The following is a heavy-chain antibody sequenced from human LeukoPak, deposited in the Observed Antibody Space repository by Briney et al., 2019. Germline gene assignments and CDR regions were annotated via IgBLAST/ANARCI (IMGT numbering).Heavy chain of an antibody. CDR3: ARGPYVPFPNWYFDL. V-gene: IGHV1-2*02. Sequence: ASVKVSCKASEYTFTGYYMHWVRQAPGQGLEWMGWINPNSGGTHYAPKFQGRVTMTRNTSIGTAYMEPSRLRSDDTAVYYCARGPYVPFPNWYFDLWGRGTLVTVSS. D-gene: IGHD3-10*02. J-gene: IGHJ2*01. CDR1: EYTFTGYY. CDR2: INPNSGGT.